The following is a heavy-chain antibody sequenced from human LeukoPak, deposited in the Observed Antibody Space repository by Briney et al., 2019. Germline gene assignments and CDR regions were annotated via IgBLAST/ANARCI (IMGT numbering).Heavy chain of an antibody. CDR1: GFTFSDYY. CDR2: ISSSGSTI. Sequence: GGSLRLSCAASGFTFSDYYMSLIRQAPGKGLEWVSYISSSGSTIYYADSVKGRFTISRDNAKNSLYLQMNSLRAEDTAVYYCAREKVRIGKYYYYYGMDVWGQGTTVTVSS. J-gene: IGHJ6*02. V-gene: IGHV3-11*01. D-gene: IGHD1-26*01. CDR3: AREKVRIGKYYYYYGMDV.